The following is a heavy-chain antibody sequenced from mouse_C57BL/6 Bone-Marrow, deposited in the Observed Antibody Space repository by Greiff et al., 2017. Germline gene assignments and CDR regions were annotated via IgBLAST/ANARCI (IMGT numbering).Heavy chain of an antibody. D-gene: IGHD1-1*01. CDR1: GFSLTSYG. CDR3: ARPITTVVESVYYYAMDY. Sequence: VKLVESGPGLVQPSQSLSITCTVSGFSLTSYGVHWVRQSPGKGLEWLGVIWSGGSTDYNAAFISRLSISKDNSKSQVFFKMNSLQADDTAIYYCARPITTVVESVYYYAMDYWGQGTSVTVSS. V-gene: IGHV2-2*01. CDR2: IWSGGST. J-gene: IGHJ4*01.